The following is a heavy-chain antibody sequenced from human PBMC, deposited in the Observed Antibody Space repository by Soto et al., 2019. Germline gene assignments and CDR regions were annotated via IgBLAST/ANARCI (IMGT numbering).Heavy chain of an antibody. CDR1: GFTFSDYY. J-gene: IGHJ6*03. CDR3: ARPERSRPAAIYYYYYMDV. CDR2: ISSSGSTI. Sequence: GESLKISCAASGFTFSDYYMSWIRQAPGKGLEWVSYISSSGSTIYYADSVKGRFTISRDNAKNSLYLQMNSLRAEDTAVYYCARPERSRPAAIYYYYYMDVWGKGTTVTVSS. D-gene: IGHD2-2*01. V-gene: IGHV3-11*01.